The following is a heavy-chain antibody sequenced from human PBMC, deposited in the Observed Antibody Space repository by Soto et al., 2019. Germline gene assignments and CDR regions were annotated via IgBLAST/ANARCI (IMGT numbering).Heavy chain of an antibody. CDR3: ARGEGRLVGTWFDP. CDR1: GGSFSSYY. Sequence: ETLSLTCDVYGGSFSSYYWNWIRQPPGKGLEWLGEINHSGSTNYNPSLESRVTISLDTSKTQFTLKLTSVTAADTAVYYCARGEGRLVGTWFDPWGQGTLVTVSS. CDR2: INHSGST. J-gene: IGHJ5*02. V-gene: IGHV4-34*01. D-gene: IGHD5-12*01.